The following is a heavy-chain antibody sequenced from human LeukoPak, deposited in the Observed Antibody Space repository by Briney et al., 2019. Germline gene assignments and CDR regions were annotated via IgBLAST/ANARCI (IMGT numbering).Heavy chain of an antibody. Sequence: PGGSLRLSCAASGFIFSSYWTSWVRQAPGKGLEWVANIKQDGSEKYYVDSVKGRFTISRDNAKNSLFLQMNSLRAEDTAVYYCARHVRFEGVDYWGQGTLVTVSS. J-gene: IGHJ4*02. D-gene: IGHD3-3*01. CDR3: ARHVRFEGVDY. V-gene: IGHV3-7*01. CDR2: IKQDGSEK. CDR1: GFIFSSYW.